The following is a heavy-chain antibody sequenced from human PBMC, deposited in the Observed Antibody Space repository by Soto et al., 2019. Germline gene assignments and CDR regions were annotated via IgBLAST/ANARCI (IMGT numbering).Heavy chain of an antibody. D-gene: IGHD3-10*01. CDR1: GGSFSGYY. Sequence: PSETLSLTCAVYGGSFSGYYWSWIRQPPGKGLEWIGEINHSGSTNYNPSLKSRVTISVDTSKNQFSLKLSSVTAADTAVYYCARANFSTWFGGHYGMDVWGQGTTVTVSS. V-gene: IGHV4-34*01. CDR3: ARANFSTWFGGHYGMDV. CDR2: INHSGST. J-gene: IGHJ6*02.